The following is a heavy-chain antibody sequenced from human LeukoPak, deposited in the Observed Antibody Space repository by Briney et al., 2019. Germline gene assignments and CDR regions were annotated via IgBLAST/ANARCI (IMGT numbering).Heavy chain of an antibody. J-gene: IGHJ4*02. CDR3: ARRIPDYYGSGSYYS. D-gene: IGHD3-10*01. Sequence: SETLSLTCAVYGGSFSGYYWSWIRQPPGKGLEWIGEINHSGSTNYNPSLTSRVTISVDTSKNQFSLKLSSVTAADTAVYYCARRIPDYYGSGSYYSWCQGTLVTVSS. V-gene: IGHV4-34*01. CDR1: GGSFSGYY. CDR2: INHSGST.